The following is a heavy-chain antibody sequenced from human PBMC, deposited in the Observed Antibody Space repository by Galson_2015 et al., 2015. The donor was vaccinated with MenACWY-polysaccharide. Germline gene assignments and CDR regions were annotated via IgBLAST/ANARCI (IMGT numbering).Heavy chain of an antibody. CDR1: GYTFNTYA. V-gene: IGHV7-4-1*02. CDR3: ARDPNQKPTTVPTGRFDY. D-gene: IGHD3-10*01. CDR2: INTNTGNP. J-gene: IGHJ4*02. Sequence: SVKVSCKASGYTFNTYAMNWVRQAPGQGLEWVGGINTNTGNPTYAQGFTGRFVFSLDASVSTAYLQISSLKAEDTAVYYCARDPNQKPTTVPTGRFDYWGQGTLVTVSS.